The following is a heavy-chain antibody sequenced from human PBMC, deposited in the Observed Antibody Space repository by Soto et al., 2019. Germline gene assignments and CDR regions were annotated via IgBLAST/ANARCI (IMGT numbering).Heavy chain of an antibody. V-gene: IGHV3-53*04. CDR2: IYSGGST. Sequence: EVQLVESGGGLVQPGGSVRLSCAASGFTVSSNYMSWVRQAPGKGLEWVSVIYSGGSTYYAESVKSRFTISRHNSKNTLYRQMNGLRSEYTAVYYCAREGRYYGDSRYFDLWGRGTLVTVSS. J-gene: IGHJ2*01. CDR1: GFTVSSNY. D-gene: IGHD4-17*01. CDR3: AREGRYYGDSRYFDL.